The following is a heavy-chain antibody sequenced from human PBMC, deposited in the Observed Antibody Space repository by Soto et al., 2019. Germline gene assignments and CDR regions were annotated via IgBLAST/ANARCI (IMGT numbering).Heavy chain of an antibody. CDR1: GYTFSSYD. CDR3: ARGEGMAARHDADDL. CDR2: ISTSTGNT. V-gene: IGHV1-18*04. Sequence: QVQLVQSGAEVKKPGASVKVSCKASGYTFSSYDVTWVRQAPGQGLEWMGWISTSTGNTNYAVKVQGRVTMTTDSSASTAYMELRSLRSYDTAIYFCARGEGMAARHDADDLWGQGTMVAVSS. J-gene: IGHJ3*01. D-gene: IGHD6-6*01.